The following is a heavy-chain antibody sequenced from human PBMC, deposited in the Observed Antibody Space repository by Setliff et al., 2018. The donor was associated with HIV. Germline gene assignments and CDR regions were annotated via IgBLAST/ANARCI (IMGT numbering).Heavy chain of an antibody. Sequence: ASVKVSCKISGYTLTELSIHWVRQAPGKGLEWMANFDPEDGETFYAQKFQGRLTMTEDTSTDTAYMELSSLRSDDTAVYYCARDHGMWDYGGNVLLREYFLPWGQGTLVTVSS. J-gene: IGHJ1*01. CDR3: ARDHGMWDYGGNVLLREYFLP. V-gene: IGHV1-24*01. CDR2: FDPEDGET. D-gene: IGHD4-17*01. CDR1: GYTLTELS.